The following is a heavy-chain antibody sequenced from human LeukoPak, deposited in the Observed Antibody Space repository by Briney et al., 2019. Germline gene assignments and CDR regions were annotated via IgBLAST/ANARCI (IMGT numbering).Heavy chain of an antibody. J-gene: IGHJ4*02. V-gene: IGHV3-23*01. CDR2: ISDNGGRI. D-gene: IGHD3-3*01. Sequence: SSETLSLTCTVSGASVSSGGYYWSWIRQPPGKGLEWVSAISDNGGRIYYADSVKGRFTISRDNSKNTLYLQMNSLRAEDTAVYYCAKPRVTDFWSGSTSGGDYWGQGTLVTVSS. CDR1: GASVSSGGYY. CDR3: AKPRVTDFWSGSTSGGDY.